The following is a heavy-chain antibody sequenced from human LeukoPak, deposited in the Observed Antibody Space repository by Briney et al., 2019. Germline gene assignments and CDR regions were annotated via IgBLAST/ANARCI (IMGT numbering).Heavy chain of an antibody. J-gene: IGHJ4*02. CDR1: GFTFSSYA. D-gene: IGHD6-13*01. CDR3: ARDLGQQLVTDY. Sequence: PGGSLRLSCAASGFTFSSYAMHWDRQAPGKGLEWVAVISYDGSNKYYADSVKGRFTISRDNSKNTLYLQMNSLRAEDTAVYYCARDLGQQLVTDYWGQGTLVTVSS. CDR2: ISYDGSNK. V-gene: IGHV3-30*04.